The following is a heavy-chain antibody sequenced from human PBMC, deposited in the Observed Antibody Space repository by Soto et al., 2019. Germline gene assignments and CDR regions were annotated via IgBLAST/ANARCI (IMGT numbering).Heavy chain of an antibody. CDR1: GGTFSSYA. J-gene: IGHJ4*02. V-gene: IGHV1-69*13. D-gene: IGHD5-18*01. CDR3: ARERRNTAMVTGLDY. Sequence: GASVKVSCKASGGTFSSYAISWVRQAPGQGLEWMGGIIPIFGTANYAQKFQGRVTITADESTSTAYMELSSLRSEDTAVYYCARERRNTAMVTGLDYWGQGTLVTVS. CDR2: IIPIFGTA.